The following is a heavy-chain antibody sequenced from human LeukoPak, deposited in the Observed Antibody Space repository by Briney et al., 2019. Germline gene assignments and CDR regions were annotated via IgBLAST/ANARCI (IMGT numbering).Heavy chain of an antibody. CDR1: GGTFSSYA. D-gene: IGHD6-19*01. Sequence: GASVKVSCKASGGTFSSYAISWVRQAPGQGLEWMGGIIPIFGTANYAQKFQGRVTITADESTSTAYMELSSLRSEDTAVYYCARGVLAVADAFDIWGQGTMVTVSS. CDR2: IIPIFGTA. CDR3: ARGVLAVADAFDI. V-gene: IGHV1-69*13. J-gene: IGHJ3*02.